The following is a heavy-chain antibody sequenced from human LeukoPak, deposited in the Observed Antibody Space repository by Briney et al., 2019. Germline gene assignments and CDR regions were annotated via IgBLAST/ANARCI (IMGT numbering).Heavy chain of an antibody. Sequence: GGSLRLSCAASRFTFSSYHMSWVRQAPGKGLEWVSTISDNGLSTFYADSVKGQFAISRDNSRNTLFLQMSSLRADDTAVYYCATYRQELVIADYWGQGTLVTVSS. CDR3: ATYRQELVIADY. D-gene: IGHD2/OR15-2a*01. V-gene: IGHV3-23*01. J-gene: IGHJ4*02. CDR1: RFTFSSYH. CDR2: ISDNGLST.